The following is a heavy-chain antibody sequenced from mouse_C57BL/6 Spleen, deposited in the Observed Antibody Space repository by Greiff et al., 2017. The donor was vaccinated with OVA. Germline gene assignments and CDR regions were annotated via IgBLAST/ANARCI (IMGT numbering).Heavy chain of an antibody. CDR3: ARKDLYDYDPYFDY. CDR1: GYTFTSYW. D-gene: IGHD2-4*01. CDR2: IDPSDSET. J-gene: IGHJ2*01. V-gene: IGHV1-52*01. Sequence: VQLQQPGAELVRPGSSVKLSCKASGYTFTSYWMHWVKQRPIQGLEWIGNIDPSDSETHYNQKFKDKATLTVDKSSSTAYMQLSSLPSDDSAVYYCARKDLYDYDPYFDYWGQGTTLTVSS.